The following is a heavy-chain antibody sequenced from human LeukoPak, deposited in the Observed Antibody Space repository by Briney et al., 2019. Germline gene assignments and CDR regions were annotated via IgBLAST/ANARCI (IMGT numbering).Heavy chain of an antibody. Sequence: GGSLRLSCAASGFTFSSYGMNWVRQAPGKGLEWVSAISGSGGSTYYADSVKGRFTISRDNSKNTLYLQMNSLRAEDTAVYYCAKAGMYYYYYYMDVWGKGTTVTISS. CDR1: GFTFSSYG. J-gene: IGHJ6*03. D-gene: IGHD1-14*01. V-gene: IGHV3-23*01. CDR2: ISGSGGST. CDR3: AKAGMYYYYYYMDV.